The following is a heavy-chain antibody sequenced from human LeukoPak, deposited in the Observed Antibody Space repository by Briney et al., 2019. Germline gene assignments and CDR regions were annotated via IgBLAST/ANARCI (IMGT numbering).Heavy chain of an antibody. D-gene: IGHD2-2*01. V-gene: IGHV3-21*01. Sequence: GGSLRLSCAASGLVFSTYTMSWVRQAPGKGLEWVSSTTPSTDSTNYADSVQGRFTISRDNAKKSAYLQMNSLRVEDTAVYYCARGGCSSTSCNPNDYWGQGTLVTVSS. J-gene: IGHJ4*02. CDR2: TTPSTDST. CDR1: GLVFSTYT. CDR3: ARGGCSSTSCNPNDY.